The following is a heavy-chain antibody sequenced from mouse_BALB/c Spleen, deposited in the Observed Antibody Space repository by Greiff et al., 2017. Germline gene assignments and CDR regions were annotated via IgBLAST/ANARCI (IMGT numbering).Heavy chain of an antibody. J-gene: IGHJ3*01. D-gene: IGHD1-1*01. CDR2: INSNGGGT. V-gene: IGHV5-6-3*01. CDR3: ARDYYGSSYSAWFAY. CDR1: GFTFSSYG. Sequence: EVQLVESGGGLVQPGGSLKLSCAASGFTFSSYGMSWVRQTPDKRLELVATINSNGGGTYYPDSVKGRFTISRDNAKNTLYLQMSSLKSEDTAMYYCARDYYGSSYSAWFAYWGQGTLVTVSA.